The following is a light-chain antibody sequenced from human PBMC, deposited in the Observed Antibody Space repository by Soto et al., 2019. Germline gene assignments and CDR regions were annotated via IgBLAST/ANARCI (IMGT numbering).Light chain of an antibody. CDR1: QSISTW. CDR3: QQYNTYPLT. CDR2: DAS. Sequence: IQMTQSPSTLSASVGDRVTITCRASQSISTWLAWYQHKPGKAPKLLIYDASSLESGVPSRFSGSESGTEFTLTISSLQPDDFATYYCQQYNTYPLTFGGGTKVDIK. J-gene: IGKJ4*01. V-gene: IGKV1-5*01.